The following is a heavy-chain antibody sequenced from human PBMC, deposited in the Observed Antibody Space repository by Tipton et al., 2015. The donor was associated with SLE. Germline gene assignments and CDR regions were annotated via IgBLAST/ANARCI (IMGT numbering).Heavy chain of an antibody. CDR3: ARRADGFDI. CDR2: IYYSGRT. J-gene: IGHJ3*02. V-gene: IGHV4-39*07. Sequence: TLSLTCTVSGGSISSSNNYWDWIRQPPGKGLEWIGTIYYSGRTDYNPSLKSRVTMSVDTSMNQFSLKLSSVTAADTAVYYCARRADGFDIWGQGTLVTVSS. CDR1: GGSISSSNNY.